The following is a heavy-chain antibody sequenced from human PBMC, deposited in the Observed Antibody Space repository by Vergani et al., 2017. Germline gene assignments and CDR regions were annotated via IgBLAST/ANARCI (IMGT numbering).Heavy chain of an antibody. CDR3: ARDFAPAVVPYYYYGMDV. Sequence: EVQLVESGGGLVQPGGSLRLSCAASGFTFSSYWMSWVRQAPGKGLEWVANIKQDGSEKYYVDSVKGRFTISRDNAKNSLYLQMNSRRAEDTAVYYCARDFAPAVVPYYYYGMDVWGQGTTVTVSS. D-gene: IGHD2-2*01. V-gene: IGHV3-7*03. J-gene: IGHJ6*02. CDR1: GFTFSSYW. CDR2: IKQDGSEK.